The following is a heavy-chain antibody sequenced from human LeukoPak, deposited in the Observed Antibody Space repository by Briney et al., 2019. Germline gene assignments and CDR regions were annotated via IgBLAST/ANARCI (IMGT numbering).Heavy chain of an antibody. J-gene: IGHJ4*02. V-gene: IGHV3-30*04. CDR2: ISYDGSNK. CDR1: GFTFSSYA. D-gene: IGHD3-10*01. Sequence: PGRSLRLSCAASGFTFSSYAMHWVRQAPGKGLEWVAVISYDGSNKYYADSVKGRFTISRDNSKNTLYLQMNSLRAEDTAVYYCARDFGYHYGSGSPLDYWGQGTLVTVSS. CDR3: ARDFGYHYGSGSPLDY.